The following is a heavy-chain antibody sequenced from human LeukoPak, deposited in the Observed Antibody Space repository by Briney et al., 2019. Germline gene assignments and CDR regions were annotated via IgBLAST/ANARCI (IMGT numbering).Heavy chain of an antibody. J-gene: IGHJ4*02. D-gene: IGHD4-17*01. CDR3: GPGDSYYFAY. Sequence: SGTLSLTCAVSSGSISSSNWWSWGRPPPGKGLECIGEIYHTGSTNYNPSLKSRFTISIDKSKNQFSLTISSVTAADTAVYYCGPGDSYYFAYWGQGTLVTVSS. CDR1: SGSISSSNW. V-gene: IGHV4-4*02. CDR2: IYHTGST.